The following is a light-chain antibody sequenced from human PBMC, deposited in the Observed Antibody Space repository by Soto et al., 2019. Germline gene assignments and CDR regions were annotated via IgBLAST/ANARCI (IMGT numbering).Light chain of an antibody. CDR3: CSYAGSSTYV. Sequence: QSVLTRPASVSGSPGQSIPISCTGTGRGVGSYNLVSWYQQHPGKAPKLMIYEGSKRPSGVSNRFSGSKSGNTASLTISGLQAEDEADYYCCSYAGSSTYVFGTGTKVTVL. J-gene: IGLJ1*01. V-gene: IGLV2-23*01. CDR2: EGS. CDR1: GRGVGSYNL.